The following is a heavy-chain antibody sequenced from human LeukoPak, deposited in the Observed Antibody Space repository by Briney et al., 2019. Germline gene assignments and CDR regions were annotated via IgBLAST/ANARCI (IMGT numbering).Heavy chain of an antibody. V-gene: IGHV3-30*04. CDR1: GFTFSSYA. CDR3: ARDNIVVVVAAPHNWFDP. CDR2: ISYDGSNK. D-gene: IGHD2-15*01. J-gene: IGHJ5*02. Sequence: GGSLRLSCAASGFTFSSYAMHWVRQAPGKGLEWVAVISYDGSNKYYADSVKGRFTISRDNSKNTLYLQMNSLRAEDTAVYYCARDNIVVVVAAPHNWFDPWGQGTLVTVSS.